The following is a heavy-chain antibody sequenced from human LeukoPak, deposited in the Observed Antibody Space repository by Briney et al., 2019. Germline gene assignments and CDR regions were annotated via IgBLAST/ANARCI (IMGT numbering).Heavy chain of an antibody. Sequence: PGGSLRLSCAASGFIFSSYWMSWVRQAPGKGLEWVANIKQDGSEKYYVDSVKGRFTISRDNAKNSLYLQMNSLRAEDTAVYYCARVLGSYYDFWSGYYREDYWGQGTLVTVSS. D-gene: IGHD3-3*01. CDR3: ARVLGSYYDFWSGYYREDY. CDR1: GFIFSSYW. V-gene: IGHV3-7*01. J-gene: IGHJ4*02. CDR2: IKQDGSEK.